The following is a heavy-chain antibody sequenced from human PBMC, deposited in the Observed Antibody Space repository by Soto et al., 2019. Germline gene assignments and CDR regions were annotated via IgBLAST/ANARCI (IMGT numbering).Heavy chain of an antibody. D-gene: IGHD1-20*01. CDR1: GFTFSDYS. Sequence: PGWSLRLSCEASGFTFSDYSMNWVRQAPGKGLEWVSFISGSTSTIYYADSVKGRFTISRDNAKNSLYLQMNSLRDEDTAVYFCARDRRTITAGVFESWGEGTLVTVSS. V-gene: IGHV3-48*02. CDR2: ISGSTSTI. CDR3: ARDRRTITAGVFES. J-gene: IGHJ4*02.